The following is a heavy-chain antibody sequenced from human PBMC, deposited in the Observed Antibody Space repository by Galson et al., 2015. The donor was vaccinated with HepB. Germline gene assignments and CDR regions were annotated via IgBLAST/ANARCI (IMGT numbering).Heavy chain of an antibody. J-gene: IGHJ3*02. D-gene: IGHD3-22*01. CDR2: IIPIFGTA. Sequence: SVKVSCKASGGTFSSYAISWVRQAPGQGLEWMGGIIPIFGTANYAQKFQGRVTITADESTSTAYMELSSLRSDDTAVYYCAREGYYDSSGYWSIWGQGTMVIVSS. V-gene: IGHV1-69*13. CDR1: GGTFSSYA. CDR3: AREGYYDSSGYWSI.